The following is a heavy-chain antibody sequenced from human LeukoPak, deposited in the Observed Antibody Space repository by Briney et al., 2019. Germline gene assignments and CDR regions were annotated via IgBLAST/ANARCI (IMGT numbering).Heavy chain of an antibody. CDR1: GFTFSSYS. Sequence: PGGSLRLSCAASGFTFSSYSMNWVRQAPGKGLEWVSYIGSISSAIYYADSVKGRFTISRDNAKNPLYLQMNSLRAEDTAVYCCARHAPTSSAFDYWGQGTLVTVSS. D-gene: IGHD6-19*01. V-gene: IGHV3-48*04. CDR2: IGSISSAI. CDR3: ARHAPTSSAFDY. J-gene: IGHJ4*02.